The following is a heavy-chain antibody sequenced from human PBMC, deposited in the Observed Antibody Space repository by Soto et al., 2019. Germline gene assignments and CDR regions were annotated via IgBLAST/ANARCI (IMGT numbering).Heavy chain of an antibody. D-gene: IGHD1-1*01. J-gene: IGHJ6*02. CDR3: ARDGTGTKYYYYYGMDV. CDR1: GGTFSSYA. CDR2: IIPIFGTA. Sequence: QVQLVQSGAEVKKPGSSVKVSCKASGGTFSSYAISWVRQAPGQGLEWMGGIIPIFGTANYAQKFQGRVTMTADESTSTAYMELSSLRSEDTAVYYCARDGTGTKYYYYYGMDVWGQGTTVTVSS. V-gene: IGHV1-69*01.